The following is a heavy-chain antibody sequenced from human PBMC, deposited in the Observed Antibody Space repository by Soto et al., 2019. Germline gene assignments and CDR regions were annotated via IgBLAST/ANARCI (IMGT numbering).Heavy chain of an antibody. J-gene: IGHJ5*02. CDR1: GDSVSSNSAA. Sequence: SQTLSLTCAISGDSVSSNSAAWNWIRQSPSRGLEWLGRTYYRSKWYNDYAVSVKSRITINPDTSKNQFSLQLNSVTPEDTAVYYCAREAELELRQSPMFSCWFDPWGQGTLVTVSS. CDR2: TYYRSKWYN. V-gene: IGHV6-1*01. CDR3: AREAELELRQSPMFSCWFDP. D-gene: IGHD1-7*01.